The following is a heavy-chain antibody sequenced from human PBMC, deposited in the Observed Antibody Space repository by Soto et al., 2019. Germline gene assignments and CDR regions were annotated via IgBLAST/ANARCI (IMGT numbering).Heavy chain of an antibody. J-gene: IGHJ6*02. CDR2: IIPIFGTA. CDR1: GGTFSSYA. Sequence: QVQLVQSGAEVKKPGSSVKVSCKASGGTFSSYAISWVRQAPGQGLEWMGGIIPIFGTANDAQKFHGRVTITADDSTSTAYMELSSLRSEDTAVYYCASPPPHHYYYGMDVWGQGTTVTVSS. V-gene: IGHV1-69*12. CDR3: ASPPPHHYYYGMDV.